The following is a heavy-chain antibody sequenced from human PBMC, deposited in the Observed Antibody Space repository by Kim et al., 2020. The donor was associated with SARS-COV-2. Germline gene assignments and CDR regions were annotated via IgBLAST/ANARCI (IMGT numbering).Heavy chain of an antibody. D-gene: IGHD6-19*01. CDR3: ARAAATGAVAGGMDV. J-gene: IGHJ6*02. V-gene: IGHV4-38-2*02. CDR1: GYSISSGYY. Sequence: SETLSLTCTVSGYSISSGYYCGWIRQPPGKGLEWIGSIHHSGSTYYNPSLKSRVTISVDTSKNQFSLKLSSVTAADTAVYYCARAAATGAVAGGMDVWGQGTTVTVSS. CDR2: IHHSGST.